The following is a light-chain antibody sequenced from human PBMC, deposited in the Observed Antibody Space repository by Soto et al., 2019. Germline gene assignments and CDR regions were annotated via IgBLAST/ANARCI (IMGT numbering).Light chain of an antibody. Sequence: QPVLTQPPSVSGAPGQRVTISCTGSSSNIGAGYDVHWYQQLPGRAPKLLIYGKTNRPSGVPDRFSGSKSGTSASLAITGLQAEDEADYYSLSFDSSLSVVFGGGTKLTV. CDR2: GKT. CDR3: LSFDSSLSVV. V-gene: IGLV1-40*01. CDR1: SSNIGAGYD. J-gene: IGLJ2*01.